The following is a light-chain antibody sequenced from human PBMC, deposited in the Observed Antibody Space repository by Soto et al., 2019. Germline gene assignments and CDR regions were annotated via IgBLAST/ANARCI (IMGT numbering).Light chain of an antibody. CDR3: QQSYSHTRYT. J-gene: IGKJ2*01. CDR2: AAS. Sequence: DIQMTQSPSSLSASVGDRVTMSCRASQDINISLNWYQQKSGKAPKLLIYAASSLQSGVPSRFSGSGSGTDFILSIRSLQPEDSATYDGQQSYSHTRYTFGQGTKLEIK. CDR1: QDINIS. V-gene: IGKV1-39*01.